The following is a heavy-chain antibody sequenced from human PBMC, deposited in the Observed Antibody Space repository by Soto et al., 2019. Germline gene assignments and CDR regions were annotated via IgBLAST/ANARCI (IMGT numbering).Heavy chain of an antibody. CDR3: ARDTNWNDHDDH. V-gene: IGHV1-46*03. CDR2: INPSGGST. Sequence: ASVKVSCKASGYTFTSYYMHWVRQAPGQGLEWMGIINPSGGSTNYAQKFQGRVTMTRDTSTSTVYMELSSLRSEDTAVYYCARDTNWNDHDDHWGQGTLVTVSS. CDR1: GYTFTSYY. J-gene: IGHJ5*02. D-gene: IGHD1-1*01.